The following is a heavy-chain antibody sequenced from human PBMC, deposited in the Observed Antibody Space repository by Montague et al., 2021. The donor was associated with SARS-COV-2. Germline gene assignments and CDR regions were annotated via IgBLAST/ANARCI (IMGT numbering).Heavy chain of an antibody. CDR2: IYYSGST. J-gene: IGHJ3*02. CDR3: ARHGLAGITIFGVVTPRGGMDI. V-gene: IGHV4-39*01. CDR1: GGSISGSSYY. D-gene: IGHD3-3*01. Sequence: SETLSLTCTVSGGSISGSSYYWGWIRQPPGKGLVWIVSIYYSGSTYYNPSLKSRVTISVDTSKNQFSLTLSSVTAADTAVYYCARHGLAGITIFGVVTPRGGMDIWGQGTMVTVSS.